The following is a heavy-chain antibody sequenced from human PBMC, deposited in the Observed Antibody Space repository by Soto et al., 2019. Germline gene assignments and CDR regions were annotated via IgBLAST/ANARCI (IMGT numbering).Heavy chain of an antibody. CDR1: GGSVSSDSYY. Sequence: QVQLQESGPGLVKPSETLSLTCTVSGGSVSSDSYYWSWIRQPPGKGLEWIGYIYYSGSPKYNPSRESRVTISVDTSKNQFSLKLSSVTGADTAVYYCARDHGWGVVTPKWDNWFDPWGQGTLVTVSS. D-gene: IGHD2-21*02. J-gene: IGHJ5*02. V-gene: IGHV4-61*01. CDR3: ARDHGWGVVTPKWDNWFDP. CDR2: IYYSGSP.